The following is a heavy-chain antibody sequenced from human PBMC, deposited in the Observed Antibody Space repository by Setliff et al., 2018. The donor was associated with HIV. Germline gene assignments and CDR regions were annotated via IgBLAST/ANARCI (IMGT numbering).Heavy chain of an antibody. CDR1: GYTFSTYP. D-gene: IGHD5-18*01. Sequence: ASVKVSCKTTGYTFSTYPMHWVRQAPGQRLEWMGWINTGNDNTRYSQKFQGRVTITRDTSASTAYMELSSLTSEDTAVYSCAKGGDRAMINFDHWGQGTLVTVSS. CDR2: INTGNDNT. CDR3: AKGGDRAMINFDH. J-gene: IGHJ4*02. V-gene: IGHV1-3*04.